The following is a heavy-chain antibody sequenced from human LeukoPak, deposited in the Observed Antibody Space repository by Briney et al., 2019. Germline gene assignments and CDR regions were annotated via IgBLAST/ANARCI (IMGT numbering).Heavy chain of an antibody. CDR1: GFTFSSYA. D-gene: IGHD6-13*01. CDR3: ARTSLIAATFDY. J-gene: IGHJ4*02. CDR2: ISYDGSNK. V-gene: IGHV3-30*04. Sequence: GGSLRLSCAASGFTFSSYAMHWVRQAPGKGLEWVAVISYDGSNKYYADSVKGRFTISRDNSKNTLYLQMNSLRAEDTAVYYCARTSLIAATFDYWGQGTLVTVSS.